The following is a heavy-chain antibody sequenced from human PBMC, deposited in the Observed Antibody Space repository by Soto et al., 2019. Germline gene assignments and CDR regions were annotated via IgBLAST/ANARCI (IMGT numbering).Heavy chain of an antibody. Sequence: SETLSLTCAVYGGSFSGYYWSWIRQPPGKGLEWIGEINHSGSTNYNPSLKSRVTISVDTSKNQFSLKLSSVTAADTAVYYCARGRRGWDYWGQGTLVTVSS. CDR3: ARGRRGWDY. CDR1: GGSFSGYY. V-gene: IGHV4-34*01. J-gene: IGHJ4*02. CDR2: INHSGST. D-gene: IGHD2-15*01.